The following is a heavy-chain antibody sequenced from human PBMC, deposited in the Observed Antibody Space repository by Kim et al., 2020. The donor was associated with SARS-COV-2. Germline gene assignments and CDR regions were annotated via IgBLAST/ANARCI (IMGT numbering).Heavy chain of an antibody. Sequence: SVKGLFTISRDNSRNTLYLQMNSLRAEDTDIYYCAKDRVAYDVLWEIDYWGQGTVVTVSS. CDR3: AKDRVAYDVLWEIDY. J-gene: IGHJ4*02. V-gene: IGHV3-23*01. D-gene: IGHD2-21*01.